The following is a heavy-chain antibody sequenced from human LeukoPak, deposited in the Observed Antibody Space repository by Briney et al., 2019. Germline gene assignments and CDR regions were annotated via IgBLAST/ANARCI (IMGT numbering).Heavy chain of an antibody. V-gene: IGHV3-53*01. CDR3: ARNKVGALYYYYYYMDV. Sequence: GGSLRLSCAASGFTVSSNYMSRVRQAPGKGLEWVSVIYSGGSTYYADSVKGRFTISRDNSKNTLYLQMNSLRAEDTAVYYCARNKVGALYYYYYYMDVWGKGTTVTVSS. J-gene: IGHJ6*03. CDR2: IYSGGST. CDR1: GFTVSSNY. D-gene: IGHD1-26*01.